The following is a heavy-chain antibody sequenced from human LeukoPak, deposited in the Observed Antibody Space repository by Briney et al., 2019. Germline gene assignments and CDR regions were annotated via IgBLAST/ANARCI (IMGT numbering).Heavy chain of an antibody. J-gene: IGHJ4*02. CDR3: AKDRSGLRFLEWLLWYYFDY. D-gene: IGHD3-3*01. CDR1: RFRFSDYD. Sequence: GGSLRLSCAASRFRFSDYDMGWIRQAPGKGLEWVSYISPTADTIYYADSVKGRFTISRDNAKNSLNVQMNSLRAEDTAVYYCAKDRSGLRFLEWLLWYYFDYWGQGTLVTVSS. V-gene: IGHV3-11*04. CDR2: ISPTADTI.